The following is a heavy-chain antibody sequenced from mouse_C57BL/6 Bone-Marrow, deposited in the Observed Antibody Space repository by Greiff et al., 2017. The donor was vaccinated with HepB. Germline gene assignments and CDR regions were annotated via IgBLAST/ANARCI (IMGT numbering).Heavy chain of an antibody. V-gene: IGHV1-81*01. CDR2: IYPRSGNT. J-gene: IGHJ3*01. CDR1: GYTFTSYG. CDR3: ARPFYDYDGFAY. Sequence: QVHVKQSGAELARPGASVKLSCKASGYTFTSYGISWVKQRTGQGLEWIGEIYPRSGNTYYNEKFKGKATLTADKSSSTAYMELRSLTSEDSAVYFCARPFYDYDGFAYWGQGTLVTVSA. D-gene: IGHD2-4*01.